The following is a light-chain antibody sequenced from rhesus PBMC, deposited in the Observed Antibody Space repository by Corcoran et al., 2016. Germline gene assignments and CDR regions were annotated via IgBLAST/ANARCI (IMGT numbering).Light chain of an antibody. CDR1: QRVSSY. J-gene: IGKJ4*01. CDR2: GAD. CDR3: QQYNNCNT. Sequence: EIVMTQSPATLSLTLGERANLSCRASQRVSSYVAWYQQKPEQATRLLIYGADSRASGIPDSFSGSGSGTDFTLSISNLETEDVRFYYCQQYNNCNTFGEGTKVELK. V-gene: IGKV3S9*01.